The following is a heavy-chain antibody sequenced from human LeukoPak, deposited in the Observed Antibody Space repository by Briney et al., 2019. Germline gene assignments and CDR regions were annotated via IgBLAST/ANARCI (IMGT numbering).Heavy chain of an antibody. Sequence: GASVKVSCKSSGYTFTTYGISWVRQAPGQGLEWMGRIIPILGIANYAQKFQGRVTITADKSTSTAYMELSSLRSEDTAVYYCARGVYVDTAMAYDYWGQGTLVTVSS. V-gene: IGHV1-69*04. J-gene: IGHJ4*02. CDR3: ARGVYVDTAMAYDY. D-gene: IGHD5-18*01. CDR2: IIPILGIA. CDR1: GYTFTTYG.